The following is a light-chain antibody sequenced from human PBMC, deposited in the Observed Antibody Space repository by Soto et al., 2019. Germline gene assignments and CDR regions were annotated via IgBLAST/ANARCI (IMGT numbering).Light chain of an antibody. CDR2: AAT. J-gene: IGKJ1*01. CDR1: QSVSSY. V-gene: IGKV3-20*01. CDR3: QQCGSSPPT. Sequence: IVLTQSPNTLSLSPGERATLSCRASQSVSSYLAWYQQKAGQAPWLLIYAATNRATGIPARFSGSGSGTDFTLTISRLEPEDFAVYYCQQCGSSPPTFGQGTKVDIK.